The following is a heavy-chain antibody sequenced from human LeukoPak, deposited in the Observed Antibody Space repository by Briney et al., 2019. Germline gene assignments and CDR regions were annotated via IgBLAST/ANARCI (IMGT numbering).Heavy chain of an antibody. CDR2: ISFSVNTK. V-gene: IGHV3-11*04. J-gene: IGHJ4*02. CDR1: GFTFSNAW. D-gene: IGHD6-19*01. CDR3: ARGAYSSGWAYFDH. Sequence: GGSLRLSCAASGFTFSNAWMSWVRQAPGKGLEWVSYISFSVNTKYYGDSVKGRFTISRDNAKNSLYLHMDSLRAEDTAVYCCARGAYSSGWAYFDHWGQGTLVTVSS.